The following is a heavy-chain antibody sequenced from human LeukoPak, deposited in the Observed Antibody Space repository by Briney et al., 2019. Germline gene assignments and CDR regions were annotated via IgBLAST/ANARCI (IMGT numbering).Heavy chain of an antibody. CDR2: IYHSGST. J-gene: IGHJ4*02. CDR3: ARRGGSGSYYPNLFDY. Sequence: SETLSLTCAVSGGSISSSNWWRWVRQPPGKGLEWIGEIYHSGSTNYNPSLKSRVTISVDKSKNQFSLKLSSVTAADTAVYYCARRGGSGSYYPNLFDYWGQGTLVTVSS. D-gene: IGHD3-10*01. V-gene: IGHV4-4*02. CDR1: GGSISSSNW.